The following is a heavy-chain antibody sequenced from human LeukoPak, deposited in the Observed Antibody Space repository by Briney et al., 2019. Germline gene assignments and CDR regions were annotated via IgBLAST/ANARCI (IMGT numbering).Heavy chain of an antibody. J-gene: IGHJ5*02. CDR2: IYYSGST. Sequence: SETLSLTCTVSGGSISGYYWSWIRQPPGKGLEWIGYIYYSGSTNYNPSLKSRVTISVDTSKNQFSLKLSSVTAADTAVYYCARGGIAVAWGWFDPWGQGTLVTVSS. D-gene: IGHD6-19*01. CDR1: GGSISGYY. CDR3: ARGGIAVAWGWFDP. V-gene: IGHV4-59*01.